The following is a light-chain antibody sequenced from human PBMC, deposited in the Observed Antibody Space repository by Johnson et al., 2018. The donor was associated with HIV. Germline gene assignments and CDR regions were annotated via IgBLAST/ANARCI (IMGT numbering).Light chain of an antibody. CDR3: GTWDSSLSAYV. V-gene: IGLV1-51*01. CDR2: DNN. Sequence: QSVLTQPPSVSAAPGQKVTISCSGSSSNIGNNYVSWYQQLPGAAPKLLIYDNNKRPSGIPDRFSGSKSGTSATLGITGLQTGDEADYYCGTWDSSLSAYVFATGIKVTGL. CDR1: SSNIGNNY. J-gene: IGLJ1*01.